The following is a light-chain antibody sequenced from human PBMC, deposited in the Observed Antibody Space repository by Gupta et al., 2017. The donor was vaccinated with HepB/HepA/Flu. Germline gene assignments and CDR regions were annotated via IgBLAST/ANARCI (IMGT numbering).Light chain of an antibody. Sequence: QSALTQPASVSGSPGQSITISCTGTSSDVGSYNLVSWYQQHPGKDPILMIFEVSKRPSGVSNRFSGSKSGNTASLTISGLQAEDDADYYCCSYAGSSTLVFGGGTKLTVL. CDR3: CSYAGSSTLV. J-gene: IGLJ2*01. V-gene: IGLV2-23*02. CDR1: SSDVGSYNL. CDR2: EVS.